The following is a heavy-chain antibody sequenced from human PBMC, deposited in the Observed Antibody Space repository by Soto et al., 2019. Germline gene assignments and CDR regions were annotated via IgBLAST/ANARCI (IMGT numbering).Heavy chain of an antibody. CDR1: GYTFTNYG. D-gene: IGHD3-16*01. V-gene: IGHV1-18*01. CDR2: ISDFEGHV. J-gene: IGHJ5*02. CDR3: ARAYDRWGEYGFDA. Sequence: QVQLVQSGAEMKKPGASVKVSCKASGYTFTNYGISWVRQAPGQGLEWMGWISDFEGHVNYAQKFQGRVTLTIDTSTSTAYMELRSLTSDDAAIYYCARAYDRWGEYGFDAWGQGTLVTVSS.